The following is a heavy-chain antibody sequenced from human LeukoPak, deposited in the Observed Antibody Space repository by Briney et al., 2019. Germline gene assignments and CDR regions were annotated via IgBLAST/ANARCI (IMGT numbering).Heavy chain of an antibody. CDR1: GGSFSGYY. Sequence: SETLSLTCAVYGGSFSGYYWSWIRQPPGKGLEWIGEINHSGSTNYNPSLMSRVTISVDTSKNQFSLKLSSVTAADAAVYYCARGFIVVVPAAINPYYGMDVWGQGTTVTVSS. V-gene: IGHV4-34*01. J-gene: IGHJ6*02. CDR2: INHSGST. CDR3: ARGFIVVVPAAINPYYGMDV. D-gene: IGHD2-2*01.